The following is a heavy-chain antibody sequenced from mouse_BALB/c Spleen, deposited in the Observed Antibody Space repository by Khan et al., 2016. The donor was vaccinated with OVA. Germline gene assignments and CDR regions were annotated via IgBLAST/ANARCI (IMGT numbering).Heavy chain of an antibody. CDR1: GDSITSGY. D-gene: IGHD2-12*01. CDR3: ARSTYRYAFVY. V-gene: IGHV3-8*02. J-gene: IGHJ3*01. Sequence: EVQLQESGPSLVKPSQTLSLTCSVTGDSITSGYWNWIRKFPGNKLEYMGYIIYTGYTYYNPSLQIRISITRHTSKNQYYLQLNSVTDDDTATYYCARSTYRYAFVYWGQGTLVTVSA. CDR2: IIYTGYT.